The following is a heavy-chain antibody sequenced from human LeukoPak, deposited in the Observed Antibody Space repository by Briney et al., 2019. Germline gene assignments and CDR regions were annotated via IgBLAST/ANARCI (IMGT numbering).Heavy chain of an antibody. CDR2: VYPGGFT. D-gene: IGHD2/OR15-2a*01. Sequence: GGSLRLSCAVSGFTVTSNYMSWVRQAPGKGLEWVSVVYPGGFTFHADSVKGRFTISRDTSKNTVYLQMNSLRAEDTAVYYCAIGGVIWRMDVWGQGTTVTVSS. CDR1: GFTVTSNY. CDR3: AIGGVIWRMDV. J-gene: IGHJ6*02. V-gene: IGHV3-66*01.